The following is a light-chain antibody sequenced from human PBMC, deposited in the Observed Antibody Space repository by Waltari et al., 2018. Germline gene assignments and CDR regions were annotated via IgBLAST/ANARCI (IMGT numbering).Light chain of an antibody. J-gene: IGKJ2*01. Sequence: DIQMTQSPSSLSASVGDRVTITCRASQSITNYFNWYQQRPGQAPRVLIFVASTLQSGAPSRFSGSGSGTDFTLTISSLQPEDSATYYCQQSNSPPYTFGQGTKLEI. V-gene: IGKV1-39*01. CDR3: QQSNSPPYT. CDR1: QSITNY. CDR2: VAS.